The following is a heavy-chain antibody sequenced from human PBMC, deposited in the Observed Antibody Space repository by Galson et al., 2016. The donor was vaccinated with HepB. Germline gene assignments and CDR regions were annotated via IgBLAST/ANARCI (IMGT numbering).Heavy chain of an antibody. Sequence: SVKVSCKASGGTFSSYVISWVRQAPGQGLEWMGGIIPIFGTADYAQKLQDRVTITADESTSTAYMELSSLRSEDTAVYYCALVHATLGTFDYWGQGTLVTVSS. D-gene: IGHD2-8*01. CDR2: IIPIFGTA. V-gene: IGHV1-69*13. J-gene: IGHJ4*02. CDR3: ALVHATLGTFDY. CDR1: GGTFSSYV.